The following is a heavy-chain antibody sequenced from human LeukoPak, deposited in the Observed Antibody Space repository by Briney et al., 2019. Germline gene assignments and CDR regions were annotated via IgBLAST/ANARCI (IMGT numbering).Heavy chain of an antibody. CDR3: VATVTILDY. V-gene: IGHV3-23*01. CDR2: ISGSGGST. CDR1: GFTLSNYA. Sequence: GSLRLSCAAPGFTLSNYAMSWGRQAPGKGLEWVSAISGSGGSTYYADYVKGRFTISRDNSKNTLYLQMNSLRAEDTAIYYCVATVTILDYWGQGILVTVSS. J-gene: IGHJ4*02. D-gene: IGHD4-17*01.